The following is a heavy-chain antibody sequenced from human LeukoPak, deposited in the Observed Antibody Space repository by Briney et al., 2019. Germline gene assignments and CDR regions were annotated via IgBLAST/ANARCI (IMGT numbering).Heavy chain of an antibody. D-gene: IGHD4-17*01. V-gene: IGHV4-38-2*02. CDR1: VTPLSRGST. CDR2: IYHSGST. CDR3: AREIPDYASYYYMDV. Sequence: SETLSLTCAVSVTPLSRGSTWGWIGQPPGKGLGWMGSIYHSGSTYYNPSLKSRVTISVDTSKNQFSLKLSSVTAADTAVYYCAREIPDYASYYYMDVWGKGTTVTVSS. J-gene: IGHJ6*03.